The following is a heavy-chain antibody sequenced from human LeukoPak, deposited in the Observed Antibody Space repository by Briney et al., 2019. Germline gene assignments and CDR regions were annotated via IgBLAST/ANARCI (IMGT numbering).Heavy chain of an antibody. V-gene: IGHV3-30*02. CDR1: GFTFSSYG. J-gene: IGHJ4*02. CDR3: ANLAAASDY. CDR2: IQYDGKNK. Sequence: PGGSLRLSCAASGFTFSSYGMHWVRQAPGKGLEWVAFIQYDGKNKYYADSVKGRFTISRDNAKNTLYLQMNSLRAEDTAVYYCANLAAASDYWGQGTLVTVSS. D-gene: IGHD6-13*01.